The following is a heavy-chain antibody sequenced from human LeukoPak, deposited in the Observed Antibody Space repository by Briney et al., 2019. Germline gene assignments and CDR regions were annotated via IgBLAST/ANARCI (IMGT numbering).Heavy chain of an antibody. CDR1: GFTFISYS. Sequence: GGSLRLSCAASGFTFISYSMNWVRQAPGKGLEWVSSISSSSYIYYADSVKGRFTISRDNAKHSLYLQMNSLRAEDTAVYYCARIRESSPYYYYYYYMDVWGKGTTVTVSS. J-gene: IGHJ6*03. CDR2: ISSSSYI. D-gene: IGHD6-6*01. CDR3: ARIRESSPYYYYYYYMDV. V-gene: IGHV3-21*01.